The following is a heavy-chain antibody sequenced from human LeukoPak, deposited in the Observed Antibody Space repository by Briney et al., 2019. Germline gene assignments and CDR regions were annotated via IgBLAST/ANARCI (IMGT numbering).Heavy chain of an antibody. CDR2: ISGNGGSA. V-gene: IGHV3-23*01. D-gene: IGHD6-13*01. CDR1: GFTFSSYA. Sequence: PGGSLRLSCAASGFTFSSYAMSWVRQAPGKGLEWVSAISGNGGSAYYADSVKGRFTISRDNSKNTLYLQMRSLRAEDTAVYHCVRGIAGFDSWGQGTLVTVSS. J-gene: IGHJ4*02. CDR3: VRGIAGFDS.